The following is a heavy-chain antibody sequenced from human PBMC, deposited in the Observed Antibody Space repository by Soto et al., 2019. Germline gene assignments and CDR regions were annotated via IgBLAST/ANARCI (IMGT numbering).Heavy chain of an antibody. J-gene: IGHJ5*02. Sequence: QVQLVQSGAEVKKPGSSVKVSCKASGGTFSSYTISWVRQAPGQGXXWMGRIIPILGIANYAQKFQGRVTITADKSXSTAYMELSSXXSEDTAVYYCARGIYSSIMYNWFDPWGQGTLVTVSS. D-gene: IGHD6-13*01. CDR2: IIPILGIA. CDR1: GGTFSSYT. V-gene: IGHV1-69*02. CDR3: ARGIYSSIMYNWFDP.